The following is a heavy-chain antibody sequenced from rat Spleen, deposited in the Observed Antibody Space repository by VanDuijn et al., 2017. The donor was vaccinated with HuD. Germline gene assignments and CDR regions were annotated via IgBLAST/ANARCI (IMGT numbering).Heavy chain of an antibody. Sequence: EVQLVESGGGLVQPGRSLKLSCAASGLTFSNYYMAWVRQAPTKGMEWVAYISTGGGSTYYRDSVKGRFTISRDNAKSSLYLQMNSLQTDDTAIYFCTRDRPPYYYSSYIYGGFDYWGQGVMVTVSS. J-gene: IGHJ2*01. D-gene: IGHD1-2*01. V-gene: IGHV5-27*01. CDR3: TRDRPPYYYSSYIYGGFDY. CDR1: GLTFSNYY. CDR2: ISTGGGST.